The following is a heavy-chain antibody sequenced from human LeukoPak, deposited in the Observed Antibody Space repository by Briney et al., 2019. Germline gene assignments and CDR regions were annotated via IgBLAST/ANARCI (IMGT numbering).Heavy chain of an antibody. D-gene: IGHD2-2*01. CDR3: ASLGGQLPSYNWFDP. V-gene: IGHV4-34*01. CDR2: NNHSGST. Sequence: KSSETLSLTCAVYGGSFSGYYWSWIRQPPAKGREWIGENNHSGSTNYNPSLKSRVTISVDTSKTQFSLKLSSVTAADTAVYYCASLGGQLPSYNWFDPWGQGTLVTVSS. J-gene: IGHJ5*02. CDR1: GGSFSGYY.